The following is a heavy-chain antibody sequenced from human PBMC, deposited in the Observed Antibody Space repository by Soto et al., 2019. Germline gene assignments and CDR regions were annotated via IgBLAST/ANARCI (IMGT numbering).Heavy chain of an antibody. CDR1: GYTFTSYG. CDR2: ISAYNGDT. V-gene: IGHV1-18*01. D-gene: IGHD6-13*01. Sequence: QVQLVQSGAEVKKPGASVKVSCKASGYTFTSYGVTWVRQAPGQGLEWVGWISAYNGDTNYAQKFQGRVTMTTDTSTSTAYRELRTLRSDDTAVYYWARGASSLPGFYWGQGTLVTVSS. CDR3: ARGASSLPGFY. J-gene: IGHJ4*02.